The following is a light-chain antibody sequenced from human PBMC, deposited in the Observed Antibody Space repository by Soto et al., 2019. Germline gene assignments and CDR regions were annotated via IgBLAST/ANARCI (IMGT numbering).Light chain of an antibody. Sequence: ETVLTQSPATLSLSPGERATLSCRASQSVSRFLAWYKQKPGQAPRLLIYDASNRATGIPARFSGSGSGTDFTLTISSLEPEDFAVYYCQQRGNGPPITFGQGTRLDIK. J-gene: IGKJ5*01. CDR3: QQRGNGPPIT. CDR2: DAS. V-gene: IGKV3-11*01. CDR1: QSVSRF.